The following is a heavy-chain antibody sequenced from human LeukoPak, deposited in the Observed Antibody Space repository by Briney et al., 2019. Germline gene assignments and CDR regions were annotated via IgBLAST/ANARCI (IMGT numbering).Heavy chain of an antibody. V-gene: IGHV3-7*01. CDR3: ARLREIPVFGVVTKSTSYFDY. D-gene: IGHD3-3*01. CDR1: GFTFTNYW. Sequence: GALRLSCAASGFTFTNYWMSWVRQAPGKGLELVANIKQDRSEKYYVDSVKGRFTISRDNAKNSLYLQMNSLRAEDTAVYYCARLREIPVFGVVTKSTSYFDYWGQGTLVTVSS. CDR2: IKQDRSEK. J-gene: IGHJ4*02.